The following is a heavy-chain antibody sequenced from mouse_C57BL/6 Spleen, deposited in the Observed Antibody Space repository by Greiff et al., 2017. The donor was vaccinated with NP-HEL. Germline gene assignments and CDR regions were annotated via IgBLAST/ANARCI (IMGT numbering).Heavy chain of an antibody. D-gene: IGHD1-1*01. V-gene: IGHV1-61*01. CDR3: ARGDYGSYYFDY. CDR2: IYPSDSET. CDR1: GYTFTSYW. J-gene: IGHJ2*01. Sequence: QVHVKQPGAELVRPGSSVKLSCKASGYTFTSYWMDWVKQRPGQGLEWIGNIYPSDSETHYNQKFKDKATLTVDKSSSTAYMQLSSLTSEDSAVYYCARGDYGSYYFDYWGQGTTLTVSS.